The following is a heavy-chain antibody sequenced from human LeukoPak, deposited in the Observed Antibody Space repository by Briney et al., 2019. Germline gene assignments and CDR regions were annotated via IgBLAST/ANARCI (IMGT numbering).Heavy chain of an antibody. V-gene: IGHV3-7*01. CDR3: ARDKVVPAAPRYSSSWYLDY. CDR1: GFTFSSYW. CDR2: IKQDGSEK. J-gene: IGHJ4*02. D-gene: IGHD6-13*01. Sequence: PGGSLRLSCAASGFTFSSYWMSWVRQAPGKGLEWVANIKQDGSEKYYLDSGKGRFTISRDNAKNSLYLQMNSLRAEDTAVYYCARDKVVPAAPRYSSSWYLDYWGQGTLVTVSS.